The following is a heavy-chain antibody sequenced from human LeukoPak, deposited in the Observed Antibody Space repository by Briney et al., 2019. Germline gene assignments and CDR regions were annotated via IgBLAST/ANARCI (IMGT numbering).Heavy chain of an antibody. D-gene: IGHD3-9*01. J-gene: IGHJ6*03. CDR3: ARANYDILTGYYTSYYYYYMDV. Sequence: GASVKVSCKASGYTFTSYDINWVRQATGQGLEWMGWMNPNSGNTGYAQKFQGRVTMTMNTSISTAYMELSSLRSEDTAVYYCARANYDILTGYYTSYYYYYMDVWGKGTTVTVSS. V-gene: IGHV1-8*01. CDR2: MNPNSGNT. CDR1: GYTFTSYD.